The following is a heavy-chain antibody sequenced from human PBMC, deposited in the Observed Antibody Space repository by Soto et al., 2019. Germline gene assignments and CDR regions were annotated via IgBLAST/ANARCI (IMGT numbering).Heavy chain of an antibody. CDR1: GGTFSSYA. CDR2: IIPIFGTA. Sequence: VQLVQSGAEVKKPGSSVKVSCKASGGTFSSYAFSWVRQAPGQGLEWLGGIIPIFGTANYAQRFQGRVPITADESTTTAYMELMSLRSDETAMYYCAREVDGDYGKPIDYWGQGTMITVSS. J-gene: IGHJ4*02. CDR3: AREVDGDYGKPIDY. V-gene: IGHV1-69*19. D-gene: IGHD4-17*01.